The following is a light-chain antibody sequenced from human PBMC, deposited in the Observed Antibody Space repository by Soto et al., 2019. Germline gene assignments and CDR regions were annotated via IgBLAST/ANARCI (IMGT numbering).Light chain of an antibody. J-gene: IGKJ4*01. CDR2: GAS. V-gene: IGKV3-15*01. CDR3: QQYHDLPPLT. Sequence: EIVLTQSPATLSVSPGDSATLSCRSSQRVSSHLAGYQQKPGQAPRLLIYGASTRDGGVPPRFRGSGSGTEFTLTITGLQSEDFAVYYCQQYHDLPPLTVGGGTKVEI. CDR1: QRVSSH.